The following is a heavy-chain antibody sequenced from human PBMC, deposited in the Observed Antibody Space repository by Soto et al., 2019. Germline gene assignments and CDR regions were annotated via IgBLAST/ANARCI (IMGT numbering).Heavy chain of an antibody. V-gene: IGHV5-51*01. CDR3: ARDPSGGYGDRYYYYGMDV. Sequence: GESLKISCKGSGYSFTSYWISWVRQMPGKGLEWMGIIYPGDSDTRYSPSFQGQVTISADKSISTAYLQWSSLKASDTAMYYWARDPSGGYGDRYYYYGMDVWGQGTTVTVSS. CDR1: GYSFTSYW. J-gene: IGHJ6*02. D-gene: IGHD4-17*01. CDR2: IYPGDSDT.